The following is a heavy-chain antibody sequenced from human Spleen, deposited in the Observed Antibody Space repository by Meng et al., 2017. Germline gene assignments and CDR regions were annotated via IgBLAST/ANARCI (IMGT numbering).Heavy chain of an antibody. CDR1: GGSISSGGYY. CDR2: MYYSGST. CDR3: AANRDGFDP. Sequence: QVRLQASGPGLVKPSQPLSLPCTVSGGSISSGGYYWSWIRQHPGKGLEWIGHMYYSGSTYYNPSLKSRVTISVDTSQNQFSLKLSSVTAADTAVYYCAANRDGFDPWGQGTLVTVSS. J-gene: IGHJ5*02. V-gene: IGHV4-31*04.